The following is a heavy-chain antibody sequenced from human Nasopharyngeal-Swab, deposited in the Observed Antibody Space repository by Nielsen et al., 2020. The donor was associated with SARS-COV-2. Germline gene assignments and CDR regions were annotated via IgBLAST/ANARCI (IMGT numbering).Heavy chain of an antibody. Sequence: GESLKISCAASGFAFSSFAMHWVRQAPGKGLDWVAVISYDGTNTYYADSVKGRFTISRDNFKKTLYLQMNSLRAEDTAVYYCARHRVPDIVVVPAAMDVWGQGTTVTVSS. CDR2: ISYDGTNT. CDR3: ARHRVPDIVVVPAAMDV. J-gene: IGHJ6*02. V-gene: IGHV3-30-3*01. D-gene: IGHD2-2*01. CDR1: GFAFSSFA.